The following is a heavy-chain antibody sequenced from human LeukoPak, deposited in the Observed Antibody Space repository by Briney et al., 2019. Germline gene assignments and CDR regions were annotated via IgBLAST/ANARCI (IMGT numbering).Heavy chain of an antibody. J-gene: IGHJ6*03. V-gene: IGHV3-48*04. CDR2: ISTSNSAI. Sequence: GGSLRLSCAASGFTFSTYSMNWVRRAPGKGLEWVSYISTSNSAIYYADSVKGRSTISRDNAKDSLYLQMNSLRADDTAVYYCARDSARPLGYYYYYMDVWGKGTTVTVSS. D-gene: IGHD6-6*01. CDR1: GFTFSTYS. CDR3: ARDSARPLGYYYYYMDV.